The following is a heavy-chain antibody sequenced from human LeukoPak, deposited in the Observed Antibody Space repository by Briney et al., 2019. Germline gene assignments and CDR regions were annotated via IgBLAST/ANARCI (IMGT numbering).Heavy chain of an antibody. J-gene: IGHJ4*02. CDR1: GFTFSSYA. D-gene: IGHD3-22*01. CDR2: IYSGGST. CDR3: ARDRRNTWYYYYDSSGYLY. V-gene: IGHV3-66*01. Sequence: PGGSLRLSCAASGFTFSSYAMSWVRQAPGKGLEWVSVIYSGGSTYYADSVKGRFTISRDNSKNTLYLQMNSLRAEDTAVYYCARDRRNTWYYYYDSSGYLYWGQGTLVTVSS.